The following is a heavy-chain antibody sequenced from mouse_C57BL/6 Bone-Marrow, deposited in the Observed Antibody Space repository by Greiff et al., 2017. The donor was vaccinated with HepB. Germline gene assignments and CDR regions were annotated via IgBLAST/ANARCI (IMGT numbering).Heavy chain of an antibody. CDR3: ARERDYGRSYDD. V-gene: IGHV1-82*01. CDR2: IYPGDGDT. Sequence: VQLQQSGPELVKPGASVKISCKASGYAFSSSWMNWVKQRPGKGLEWIGRIYPGDGDTNYNGKFKGKATLTADKSSSTAYMQLSSLTSEDSAVYLCARERDYGRSYDDWGQGTTLTVSS. J-gene: IGHJ2*01. CDR1: GYAFSSSW. D-gene: IGHD1-1*01.